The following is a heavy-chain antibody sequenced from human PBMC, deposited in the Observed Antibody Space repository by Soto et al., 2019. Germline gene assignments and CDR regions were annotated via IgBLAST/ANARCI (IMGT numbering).Heavy chain of an antibody. D-gene: IGHD3-22*01. V-gene: IGHV3-23*01. CDR1: GFTFSSYA. CDR3: AKPYDYDFWSGPFYYYDSSGYVNY. J-gene: IGHJ4*02. CDR2: ISGSGGST. Sequence: AGGSLRLSCAASGFTFSSYAMSWVRQAPGKGLEWVSAISGSGGSTYYADSVKGRFTISRDNSKNTLYLQMNSLRAEDTAVYYCAKPYDYDFWSGPFYYYDSSGYVNYWGQGTLVTVSS.